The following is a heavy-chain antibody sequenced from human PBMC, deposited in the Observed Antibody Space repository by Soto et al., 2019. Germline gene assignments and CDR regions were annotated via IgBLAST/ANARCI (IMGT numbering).Heavy chain of an antibody. CDR3: ARTIFGVATNYYYYGMDV. V-gene: IGHV3-21*01. Sequence: LRLSCAASGFTFISYSMNWVRQAPGKGLEWVSSISSSSSYIYYADSVKGRFTISRDNAKNSLYLQMNSLRAEDTAVYYCARTIFGVATNYYYYGMDVWGQGTTVTVSS. J-gene: IGHJ6*02. CDR1: GFTFISYS. D-gene: IGHD3-3*01. CDR2: ISSSSSYI.